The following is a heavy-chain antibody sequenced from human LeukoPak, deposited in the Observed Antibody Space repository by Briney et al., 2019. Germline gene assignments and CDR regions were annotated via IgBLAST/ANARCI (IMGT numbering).Heavy chain of an antibody. Sequence: ETLSLTCAVYGGSFSGYYWSWIRQPPGKGLEWIGEINHSGSTNYNPSLKSRVTISVDTSKNQFSLKLSSVTAADTAVYYCARIPAATQTFDYWGQGTLVTVSS. J-gene: IGHJ4*02. CDR3: ARIPAATQTFDY. CDR2: INHSGST. V-gene: IGHV4-34*01. CDR1: GGSFSGYY. D-gene: IGHD2-2*01.